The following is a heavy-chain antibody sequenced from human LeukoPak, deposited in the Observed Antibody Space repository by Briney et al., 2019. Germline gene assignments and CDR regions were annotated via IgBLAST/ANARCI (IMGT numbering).Heavy chain of an antibody. CDR3: ARSPDYYDSSGAYYYYYMDV. D-gene: IGHD3-22*01. CDR1: GASISSFH. Sequence: SETLSLTCTVSGASISSFHWNWIRQVPGKGLEWIGYIYYSGSTNYNPSLKSRVTISMDTSKNHFSLKLTSVTAADTAVYYCARSPDYYDSSGAYYYYYMDVWGKGTTVTISS. V-gene: IGHV4-59*01. CDR2: IYYSGST. J-gene: IGHJ6*03.